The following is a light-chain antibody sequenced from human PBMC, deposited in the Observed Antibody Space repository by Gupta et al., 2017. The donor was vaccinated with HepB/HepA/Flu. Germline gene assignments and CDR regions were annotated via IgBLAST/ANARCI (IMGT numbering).Light chain of an antibody. V-gene: IGKV4-1*01. CDR1: QSVLYSSNNKNY. CDR2: WAS. Sequence: DIVMTQSPDSLAVSLGERATINCKSSQSVLYSSNNKNYLAWYQQKPGQPPKLLIYWASTRESGVPDRFSGSGSGTDFTLTISSLQAEDVAVYYCQQDYSTPHTFGQGTXVEIK. J-gene: IGKJ1*01. CDR3: QQDYSTPHT.